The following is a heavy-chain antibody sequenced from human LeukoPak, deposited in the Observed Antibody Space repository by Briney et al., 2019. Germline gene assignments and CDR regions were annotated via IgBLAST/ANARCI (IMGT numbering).Heavy chain of an antibody. D-gene: IGHD3-3*01. V-gene: IGHV3-23*01. J-gene: IGHJ4*02. CDR1: GFTFSSYG. CDR3: AKDGFGNYDFDY. Sequence: GGSLRLSCAASGFTFSSYGMHWVRQAPGKGLEWVSAISDTGNTYHADSVKGRFTISRDNSKNTVYLQMNSLRAEDTALYYCAKDGFGNYDFDYWGPGTLVAVSS. CDR2: ISDTGNT.